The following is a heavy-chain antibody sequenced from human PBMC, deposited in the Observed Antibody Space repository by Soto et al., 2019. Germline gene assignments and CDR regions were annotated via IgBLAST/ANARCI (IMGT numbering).Heavy chain of an antibody. V-gene: IGHV3-33*01. D-gene: IGHD3-9*01. CDR3: ARQYDILTGYYKAPNWFDP. CDR1: GFTFSSYG. J-gene: IGHJ5*02. CDR2: IWYDGSNK. Sequence: GGSLRLSCAASGFTFSSYGMHWVRQAPGKGLEWVAVIWYDGSNKYYADSVKGRFTISRDNSKNTLYLQMNSLRAEDTAVYYCARQYDILTGYYKAPNWFDPWGQGTLVTVSS.